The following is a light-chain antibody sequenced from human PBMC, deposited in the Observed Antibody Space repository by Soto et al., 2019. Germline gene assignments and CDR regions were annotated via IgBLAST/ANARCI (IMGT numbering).Light chain of an antibody. CDR2: GAS. V-gene: IGKV3-20*01. J-gene: IGKJ1*01. CDR1: QSVSNNY. CDR3: QQYGSSGT. Sequence: EIVLTQSLGTLSPSPGEIATLSLRASQSVSNNYLAWYQQKPGQAPRLLIYGASNRATGIPDRFSGSGSGTDFTLTISRLELEDFAVYYCQQYGSSGTFGQGTKVDIK.